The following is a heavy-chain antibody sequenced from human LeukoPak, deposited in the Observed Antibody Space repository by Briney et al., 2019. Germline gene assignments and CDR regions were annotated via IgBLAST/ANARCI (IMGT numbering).Heavy chain of an antibody. CDR1: GGSISSYY. CDR2: FYYSGST. J-gene: IGHJ3*02. D-gene: IGHD4-17*01. CDR3: ARPQDYGDGAFDI. Sequence: SEILSLTCTVSGGSISSYYWSWIRQPPGKGLEWIGYFYYSGSTNYNPSLKSRVTISVDTSKNQFSLKLSSVTAADTAVYYCARPQDYGDGAFDIWGQGTMVTVSS. V-gene: IGHV4-59*08.